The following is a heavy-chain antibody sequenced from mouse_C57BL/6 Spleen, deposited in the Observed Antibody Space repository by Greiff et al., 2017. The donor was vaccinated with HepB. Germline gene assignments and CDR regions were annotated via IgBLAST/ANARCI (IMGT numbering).Heavy chain of an antibody. CDR3: ARDQDDYPFAY. CDR1: GYSITSGYY. D-gene: IGHD2-4*01. CDR2: ISYDGSN. V-gene: IGHV3-6*01. J-gene: IGHJ3*01. Sequence: EVQLQQSGPGLVKPSQSLSLTCSVTGYSITSGYYWNWIRQFPGNKLEWMGYISYDGSNNYNPSLKNRISITRDTSKNQFFLKLNSVTTEHTATYYCARDQDDYPFAYWGQGTLVTVSA.